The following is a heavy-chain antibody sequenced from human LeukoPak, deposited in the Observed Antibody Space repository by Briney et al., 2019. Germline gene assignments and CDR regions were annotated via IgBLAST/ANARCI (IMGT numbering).Heavy chain of an antibody. CDR1: SGSISSRTYS. J-gene: IGHJ4*02. D-gene: IGHD1-26*01. CDR2: IYYSGST. CDR3: ARVIGGSYLDY. V-gene: IGHV4-39*07. Sequence: PSETLSLTCSVSSGSISSRTYSWGWIRQPPGKGLEWIGNIYYSGSTYYNPSLKSRVTISLDTSKNQFSLTLSSVTATDTAVYYCARVIGGSYLDYWGQGTLVTVSS.